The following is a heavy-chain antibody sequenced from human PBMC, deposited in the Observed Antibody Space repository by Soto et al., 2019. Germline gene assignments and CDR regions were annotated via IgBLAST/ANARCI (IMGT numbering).Heavy chain of an antibody. CDR2: IGVSSDA. CDR1: GFTFSSYA. D-gene: IGHD3-10*01. CDR3: AKNYFFDS. Sequence: EVQLLESGGGLVQPGESLRLSCAASGFTFSSYAMSWARQAPGKGLEWVSSIGVSSDAYYADSVKGRFTIPRDNSRNTLYLQMNSLRAEDTALYYCAKNYFFDSWGQGTTVTVSS. V-gene: IGHV3-23*01. J-gene: IGHJ4*03.